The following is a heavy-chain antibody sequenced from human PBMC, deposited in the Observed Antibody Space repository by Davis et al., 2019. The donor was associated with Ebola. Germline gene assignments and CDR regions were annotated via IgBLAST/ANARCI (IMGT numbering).Heavy chain of an antibody. Sequence: PGGSLRLSCAASGFTFRAYAMSWVRQAPGRGLEWVAAVSVTGGHAFYADSVKGRFFISRDNSENTLFLQMNSLRAEDTAVYYCARFWGDEYSSTWFNFHHWGQGTLVTVSS. CDR2: VSVTGGHA. D-gene: IGHD6-13*01. J-gene: IGHJ4*02. CDR1: GFTFRAYA. CDR3: ARFWGDEYSSTWFNFHH. V-gene: IGHV3-23*01.